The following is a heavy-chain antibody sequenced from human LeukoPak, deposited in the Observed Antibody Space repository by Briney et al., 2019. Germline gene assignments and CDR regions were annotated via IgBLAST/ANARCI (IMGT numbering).Heavy chain of an antibody. D-gene: IGHD6-6*01. V-gene: IGHV3-21*01. J-gene: IGHJ4*02. CDR1: GFTLSNYA. CDR2: ISSSSSYI. Sequence: GGSLRLSCAASGFTLSNYAMSWVRQAPGKGLEWVSSISSSSSYIYYADSVKGRFTISRGNAKNSLYLQMNSLRAEDTAVYYCARQAGSSSGGWGQGTLVTVSS. CDR3: ARQAGSSSGG.